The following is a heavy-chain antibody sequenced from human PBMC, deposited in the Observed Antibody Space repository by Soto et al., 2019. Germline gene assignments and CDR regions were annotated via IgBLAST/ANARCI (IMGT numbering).Heavy chain of an antibody. CDR2: IFYSGTT. V-gene: IGHV4-39*01. Sequence: SETLSLTCTVSGDSISSSSYYWGWIRQPPGKGLEWIASIFYSGTTYYHPSLKSRVSISIDTSQNQFSLTLTSVTAADTAVYYCARHSGAGSMVRGVPTYYYYGMDVWGQGTTVTVSS. D-gene: IGHD3-10*01. CDR1: GDSISSSSYY. CDR3: ARHSGAGSMVRGVPTYYYYGMDV. J-gene: IGHJ6*02.